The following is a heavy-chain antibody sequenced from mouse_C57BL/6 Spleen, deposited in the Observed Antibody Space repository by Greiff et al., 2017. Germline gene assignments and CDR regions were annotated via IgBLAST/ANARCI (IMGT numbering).Heavy chain of an antibody. CDR1: GFSFNTYA. Sequence: EVQGVESGGGLVQPKGSLKLSCAASGFSFNTYAMNWVRQAPGKGLEWVARIRSKSNNYATYYADSVKDRFTISRDDSESMLYLQMNNLKTEDTAMYYCVSLSGTRAMDYWGQGTSVTVSS. D-gene: IGHD4-1*01. CDR2: IRSKSNNYAT. J-gene: IGHJ4*01. V-gene: IGHV10-1*01. CDR3: VSLSGTRAMDY.